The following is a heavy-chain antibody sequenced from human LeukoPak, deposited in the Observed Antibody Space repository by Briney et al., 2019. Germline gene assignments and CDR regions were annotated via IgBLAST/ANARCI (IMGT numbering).Heavy chain of an antibody. V-gene: IGHV3-7*01. J-gene: IGHJ3*02. Sequence: GGSLRFSCAASGFTFNAYWMSWVRQAPGKGPEWVAHIKENGNEQYYADSVEGRFTISRDNAKKSLCLQMNSLRVEDTAVYYCARGPGDFDASDIWGQGTMVTVSS. CDR1: GFTFNAYW. CDR3: ARGPGDFDASDI. D-gene: IGHD1-14*01. CDR2: IKENGNEQ.